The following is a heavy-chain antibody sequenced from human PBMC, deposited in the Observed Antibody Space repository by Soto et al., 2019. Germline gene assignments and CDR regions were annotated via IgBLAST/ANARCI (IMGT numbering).Heavy chain of an antibody. Sequence: PSETLSLTCPVSGGSISSSSYYWGWIRQPPGKGLEWIGSIYYSGSTYYNPSLKSRVTISVDSSKNQFSLKLSSVTAADTAVYYCARPLRGGWSYYFDYWGQGTLVTVSS. CDR3: ARPLRGGWSYYFDY. V-gene: IGHV4-39*01. D-gene: IGHD6-19*01. CDR1: GGSISSSSYY. CDR2: IYYSGST. J-gene: IGHJ4*02.